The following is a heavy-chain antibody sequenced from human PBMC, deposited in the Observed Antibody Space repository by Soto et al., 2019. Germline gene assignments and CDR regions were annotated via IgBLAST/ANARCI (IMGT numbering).Heavy chain of an antibody. CDR3: ARLEHNFGPHDY. CDR2: ISVHNGYT. V-gene: IGHV1-18*01. CDR1: GYTFSTYG. D-gene: IGHD1-1*01. J-gene: IGHJ4*02. Sequence: QVQLAQSGAEVKKPGASVTVSCKASGYTFSTYGISWVRQAPGQGLEWVGWISVHNGYTKYATELQGRVTVTTDPSTSPAYMELRSLRSDDSAVYYCARLEHNFGPHDYWGQGTLVTVTS.